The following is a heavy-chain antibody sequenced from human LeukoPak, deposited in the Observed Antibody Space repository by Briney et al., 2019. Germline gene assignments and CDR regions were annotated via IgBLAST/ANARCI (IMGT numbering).Heavy chain of an antibody. V-gene: IGHV4-59*13. Sequence: SETLSLTCSVSGASISGYYWSWIRQTPGKGLEWIGYVYYTGSTNYNPSLQSRVTITVDTSNNQFSLNLRSVIAADTAVYYCARDRNLHAPVYDFRIDWGQGTLVTVSS. J-gene: IGHJ4*02. CDR1: GASISGYY. CDR3: ARDRNLHAPVYDFRID. D-gene: IGHD3-3*01. CDR2: VYYTGST.